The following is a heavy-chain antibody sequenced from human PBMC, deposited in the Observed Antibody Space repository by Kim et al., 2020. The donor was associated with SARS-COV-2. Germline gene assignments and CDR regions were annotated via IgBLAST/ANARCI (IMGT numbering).Heavy chain of an antibody. CDR3: SKDQSWAVVGRWDYGVD. D-gene: IGHD6-19*01. CDR1: GFTFSSYA. Sequence: GGSLRLSCAASGFTFSSYAMSWVRQAPGKGLEWVSVIYSGGSSTYYADSVKSRFTISRDNSKNTLYLQMNSLRAEDTAVYYCSKDQSWAVVGRWDYGVD. V-gene: IGHV3-23*03. J-gene: IGHJ6*01. CDR2: IYSGGSST.